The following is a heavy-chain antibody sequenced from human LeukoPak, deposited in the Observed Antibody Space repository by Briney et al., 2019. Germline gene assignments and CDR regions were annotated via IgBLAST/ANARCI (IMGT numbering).Heavy chain of an antibody. CDR3: ARGALHVFDY. CDR2: ISTSGSAT. D-gene: IGHD3-10*02. V-gene: IGHV3-48*03. Sequence: GGSLRLSCAASGFTFSDYEINWVRQAPGKGLEWVSCISTSGSATYYADSVKGRFTISRDNAKNSLFLQMNTLTAEDTAVYYCARGALHVFDYWGQGTPVTVSS. CDR1: GFTFSDYE. J-gene: IGHJ4*02.